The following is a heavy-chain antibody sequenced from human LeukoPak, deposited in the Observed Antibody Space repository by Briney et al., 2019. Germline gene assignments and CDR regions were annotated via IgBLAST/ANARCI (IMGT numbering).Heavy chain of an antibody. V-gene: IGHV3-74*03. Sequence: PGRSLRLSCAASEFTFSNNWMYWVRQAQGKGLVWVQRINSDGTTTTYADSLKGRFTSSRDNAKNTLYLQVNSLRAEDTALYYCARAVGWTQNSYYLDYWGQGTLVTVSA. J-gene: IGHJ4*02. D-gene: IGHD3/OR15-3a*01. CDR1: EFTFSNNW. CDR3: ARAVGWTQNSYYLDY. CDR2: INSDGTTT.